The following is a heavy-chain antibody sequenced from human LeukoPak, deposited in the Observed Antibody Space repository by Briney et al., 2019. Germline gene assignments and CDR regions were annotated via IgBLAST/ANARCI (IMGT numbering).Heavy chain of an antibody. J-gene: IGHJ4*02. CDR1: GGSISSGGYY. D-gene: IGHD2-15*01. CDR2: IYYSGST. CDR3: ARAIYCSGGSCYSGID. Sequence: SQTLSLTCTVSGGSISSGGYYWSWIRQHPGKGLEWIGYIYYSGSTYYNPSLKSRVTISVDTSKNQFSLKLSSVTAADTAVYYCARAIYCSGGSCYSGIDWGQGTLVTVFS. V-gene: IGHV4-31*03.